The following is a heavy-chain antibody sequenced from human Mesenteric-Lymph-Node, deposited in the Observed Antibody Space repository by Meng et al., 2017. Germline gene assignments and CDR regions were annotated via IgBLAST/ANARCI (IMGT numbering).Heavy chain of an antibody. Sequence: GESLKISCVASGFSFSNSAMTWVRQAPGKGLEWVSLISPSGDNTVYADSVKGRFTISRDNAKNSLYLQMNSLRAEDTAVYYCARNDAFDIWGQGTMVTVSS. CDR3: ARNDAFDI. CDR1: GFSFSNSA. J-gene: IGHJ3*02. CDR2: ISPSGDNT. D-gene: IGHD1-1*01. V-gene: IGHV3-23*01.